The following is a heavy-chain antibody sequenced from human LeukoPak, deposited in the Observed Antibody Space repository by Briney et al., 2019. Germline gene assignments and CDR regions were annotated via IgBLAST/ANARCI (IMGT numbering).Heavy chain of an antibody. V-gene: IGHV3-49*04. J-gene: IGHJ3*02. D-gene: IGHD2-2*02. CDR2: IRSKAYGGTT. Sequence: GGSLRLSCTASGFTFGDYAMSWVRQAPGKGLEWVGFIRSKAYGGTTEYAASVKGRFTISRDDSKSIAYRQMNSLKTVDTAVYYWSSEGGYCSSTSCYTAFDIWGQGTMVTVSS. CDR1: GFTFGDYA. CDR3: SSEGGYCSSTSCYTAFDI.